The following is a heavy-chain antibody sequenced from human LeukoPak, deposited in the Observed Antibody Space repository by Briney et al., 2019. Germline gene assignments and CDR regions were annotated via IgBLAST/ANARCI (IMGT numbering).Heavy chain of an antibody. Sequence: PGGSLRLSCAASGFSFSSYAMSWVRQAPGKGLEWVSAISGSGGSTYYADSVKGRFTISRDNPKNTLYLQMNSLRAEDTAVYYCARGEKWELIFDYWGQGTLVTVSS. J-gene: IGHJ4*02. CDR3: ARGEKWELIFDY. CDR1: GFSFSSYA. CDR2: ISGSGGST. D-gene: IGHD1-26*01. V-gene: IGHV3-23*01.